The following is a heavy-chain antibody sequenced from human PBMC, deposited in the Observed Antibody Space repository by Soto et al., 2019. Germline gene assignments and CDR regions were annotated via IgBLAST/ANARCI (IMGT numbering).Heavy chain of an antibody. CDR3: AKVVVLRYFDWPPREWFEP. CDR1: GFTFSSYA. V-gene: IGHV3-23*01. J-gene: IGHJ5*02. Sequence: PGGSLRLSCAASGFTFSSYAMSWVRHAPGKGLEWVSAISGSGGSTYYADSAKGRFTISRDNSKNTLYLQMNSLRAEDTAVYYCAKVVVLRYFDWPPREWFEPRGQGTLVTVSS. D-gene: IGHD3-9*01. CDR2: ISGSGGST.